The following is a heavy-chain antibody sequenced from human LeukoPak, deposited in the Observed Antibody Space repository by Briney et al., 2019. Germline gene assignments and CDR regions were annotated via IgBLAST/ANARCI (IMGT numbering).Heavy chain of an antibody. J-gene: IGHJ4*02. D-gene: IGHD3-3*01. V-gene: IGHV4-30-4*01. CDR3: ARLAINFWSGLGTRRDYYFDY. Sequence: SETLSLTCTVSGGSISSGDYYWSWIRQPPGKGLEWIGYIYYSGSTYYNPSLKSRVTISVDTSKNQFSLKLSSVTAADTAVYYCARLAINFWSGLGTRRDYYFDYWGQGTLVTVSS. CDR1: GGSISSGDYY. CDR2: IYYSGST.